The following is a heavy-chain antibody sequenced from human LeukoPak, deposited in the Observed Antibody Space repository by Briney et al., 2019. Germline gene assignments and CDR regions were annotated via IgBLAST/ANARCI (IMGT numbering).Heavy chain of an antibody. CDR2: SSTVTGNI. J-gene: IGHJ6*03. CDR1: GFSFISTS. D-gene: IGHD1-1*01. V-gene: IGHV3-48*04. CDR3: ATTGNFYDMDV. Sequence: GGALRLSCAVSGFSFISTSIHWVPQAPGKGLEWLSYSSTVTGNIYYADSVKGRFTISRDNAKSSLNLQMSSLRAEDTAVYFCATTGNFYDMDVWGKGTTVTVSS.